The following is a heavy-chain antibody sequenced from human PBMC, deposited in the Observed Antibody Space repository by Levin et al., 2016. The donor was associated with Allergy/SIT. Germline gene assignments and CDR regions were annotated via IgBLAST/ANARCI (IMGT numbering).Heavy chain of an antibody. J-gene: IGHJ6*02. D-gene: IGHD6-19*01. V-gene: IGHV4-39*02. CDR1: GGSISSSSYY. CDR2: IYYSGST. CDR3: ARETSSGWYYGMDV. Sequence: SETLSLTCTVSGGSISSSSYYWGWIRQPPGKGLEWIGSIYYSGSTYYNPSLKSRVTISVDTSKNQFSLKLSSVTAADTAVYYCARETSSGWYYGMDVWGQRDHGHRLL.